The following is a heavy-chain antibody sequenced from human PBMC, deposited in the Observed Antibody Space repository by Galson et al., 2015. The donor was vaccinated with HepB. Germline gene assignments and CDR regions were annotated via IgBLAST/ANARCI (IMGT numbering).Heavy chain of an antibody. CDR3: ARGRGWTGYYDYIWGSYREAFDY. CDR2: MNPNSGNT. CDR1: GYTFTSYD. Sequence: SVKVSCKASGYTFTSYDINWVRQATGQGLEWMGWMNPNSGNTGYAQKFQGRVTMTRKTSISTAYMELSSLRSEDTAVYYCARGRGWTGYYDYIWGSYREAFDYWGQGTLVTVSS. J-gene: IGHJ4*02. D-gene: IGHD3-16*02. V-gene: IGHV1-8*01.